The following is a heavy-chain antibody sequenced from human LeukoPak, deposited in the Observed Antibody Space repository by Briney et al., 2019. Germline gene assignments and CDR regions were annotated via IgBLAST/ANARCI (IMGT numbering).Heavy chain of an antibody. J-gene: IGHJ2*01. CDR3: ARPASRGVGRYFDL. CDR1: GFTFSNYA. Sequence: GGSLRLSCAASGFTFSNYAMSWVRQAPGKGLEWVSALSGSGDNTYYANSVKGRFTISRDNSKNTLYLQMNSLRAEDTALYYCARPASRGVGRYFDLWGRGSLVTVSS. V-gene: IGHV3-23*01. D-gene: IGHD3-10*01. CDR2: LSGSGDNT.